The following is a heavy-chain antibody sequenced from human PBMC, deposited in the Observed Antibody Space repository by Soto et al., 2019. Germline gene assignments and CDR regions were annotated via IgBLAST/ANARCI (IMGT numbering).Heavy chain of an antibody. CDR1: GYTFTGYY. Sequence: ASVKVSCKACGYTFTGYYMHWVRQAPGQGLEWMGWINPNSGGTNYAQKFQGRVTMTRDTSISTAYMELSRLRSDDTAVYYCPGYGCSNDILTGYSSWAQGTLVPGSS. D-gene: IGHD3-9*01. CDR2: INPNSGGT. J-gene: IGHJ5*02. V-gene: IGHV1-2*02. CDR3: PGYGCSNDILTGYSS.